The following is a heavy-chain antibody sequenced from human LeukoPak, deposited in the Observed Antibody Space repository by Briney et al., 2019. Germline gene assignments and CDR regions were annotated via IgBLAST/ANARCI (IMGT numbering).Heavy chain of an antibody. Sequence: PGGSLRLSCAASGFTFSDYNMRWIRQAPGKGLEWVSGIKWNGGSTGYADSVQGRFTISRDNAKNSLYLQMNSLRAEDTALYYCAKNTGSGYYFYFDYWGQGTLVTVSS. V-gene: IGHV3-20*04. CDR3: AKNTGSGYYFYFDY. D-gene: IGHD3-22*01. CDR1: GFTFSDYN. J-gene: IGHJ4*02. CDR2: IKWNGGST.